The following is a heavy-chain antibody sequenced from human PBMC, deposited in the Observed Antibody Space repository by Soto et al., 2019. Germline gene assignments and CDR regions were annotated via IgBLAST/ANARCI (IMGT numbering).Heavy chain of an antibody. D-gene: IGHD6-19*01. CDR2: VNHSGST. CDR1: GVPLSNYY. J-gene: IGHJ4*02. Sequence: SSETLSLTCAAYGVPLSNYYCNWIRQPPGKGLQWIGEVNHSGSTNYNPSLQSRVTISVDTSKKQSSLKLISVTAADTAVYYCARDQADYRGGWPLDYWGQGTLVTVSS. CDR3: ARDQADYRGGWPLDY. V-gene: IGHV4-34*01.